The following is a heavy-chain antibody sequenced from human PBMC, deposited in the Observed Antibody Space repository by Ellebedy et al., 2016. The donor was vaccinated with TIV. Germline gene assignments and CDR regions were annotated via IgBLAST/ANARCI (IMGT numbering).Heavy chain of an antibody. Sequence: ASVKVSCKASGGTFRSHAISWVRQAPGQGLEWMGGIIAIFGTANYAQKFQGRVTITADESTKMVYMELSRLRSDDTALYYCARGAFANWGSPNYWGQGTLATVSS. CDR3: ARGAFANWGSPNY. J-gene: IGHJ4*02. CDR2: IIAIFGTA. D-gene: IGHD7-27*01. V-gene: IGHV1-69*13. CDR1: GGTFRSHA.